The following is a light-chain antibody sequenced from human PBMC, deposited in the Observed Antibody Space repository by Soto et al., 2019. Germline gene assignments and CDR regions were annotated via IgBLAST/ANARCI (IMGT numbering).Light chain of an antibody. CDR3: QQYGSSPG. CDR1: QSVTSTY. V-gene: IGKV3-20*01. Sequence: EIVLTQSPGTLSLSPGEGATLSCRASQSVTSTYLAWYQQKPGQAPRLLIYGASSRATGIPDRFSGSGSGTDFTLTISRLEPEDFAVYYCQQYGSSPGFGQGTKVDIK. CDR2: GAS. J-gene: IGKJ1*01.